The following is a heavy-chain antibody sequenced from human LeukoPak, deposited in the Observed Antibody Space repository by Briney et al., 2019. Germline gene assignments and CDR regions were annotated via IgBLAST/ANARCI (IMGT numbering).Heavy chain of an antibody. CDR2: IYYSGST. J-gene: IGHJ6*02. Sequence: SETLSLTCTVSGGSISSYYWSWIRQPPGKGLEWIGYIYYSGSTNYNPSLKSRVTISVDTSKNQFSLKLSSVTAADTAAYYCARHGVAGTVVDKQITFWANYYYGMDVWGQGITVTVSS. D-gene: IGHD6-19*01. CDR3: ARHGVAGTVVDKQITFWANYYYGMDV. V-gene: IGHV4-59*08. CDR1: GGSISSYY.